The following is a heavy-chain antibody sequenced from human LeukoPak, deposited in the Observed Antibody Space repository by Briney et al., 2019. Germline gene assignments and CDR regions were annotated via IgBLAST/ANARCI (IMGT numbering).Heavy chain of an antibody. CDR3: ARDEKGYSSSSRGFYYGMDV. V-gene: IGHV4-31*03. CDR1: GGSISSGGYY. Sequence: SQTLSLTCTVSGGSISSGGYYWSWIRQHPGKGLEWIGYIYYSGSTYYNPSLKSRVTISVDTSKNQFSLKPSSVTAADTAVYYCARDEKGYSSSSRGFYYGMDVWGQGTTVTVSS. CDR2: IYYSGST. D-gene: IGHD6-6*01. J-gene: IGHJ6*02.